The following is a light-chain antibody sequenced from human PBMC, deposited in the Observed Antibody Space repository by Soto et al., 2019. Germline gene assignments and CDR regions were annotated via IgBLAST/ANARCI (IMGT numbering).Light chain of an antibody. CDR3: QQYNNYWT. Sequence: DIQMTQSPSTLSASVGDRVTITCRASQSLNSWLAWYQQKPGKAPKLLIYDASRLESGVPSRFSGSGSGTEFTLTISSLQPDDFATYYCQQYNNYWTFGKGTKVDI. CDR1: QSLNSW. CDR2: DAS. J-gene: IGKJ1*01. V-gene: IGKV1-5*01.